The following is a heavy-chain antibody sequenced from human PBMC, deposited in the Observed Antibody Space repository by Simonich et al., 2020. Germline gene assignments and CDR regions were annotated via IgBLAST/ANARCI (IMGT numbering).Heavy chain of an antibody. CDR1: GFTFSSYA. V-gene: IGHV3-30*07. J-gene: IGHJ3*02. CDR2: ISYDGSNK. CDR3: AREGLLLDAFDI. D-gene: IGHD2-15*01. Sequence: QVQLVESGGGVVQPGRSLRLSCAASGFTFSSYAMHWVRQAPGKGVGWVAFISYDGSNKYYADSVKGRFTISRDNSKNTLYLQMNSLRAEDTAVYYCAREGLLLDAFDIWGQGTMVTVSS.